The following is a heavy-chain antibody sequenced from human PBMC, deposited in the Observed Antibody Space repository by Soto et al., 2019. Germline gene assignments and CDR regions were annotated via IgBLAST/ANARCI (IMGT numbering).Heavy chain of an antibody. V-gene: IGHV3-30-3*01. CDR1: GFTFSSYA. CDR2: MSYDGTNK. CDR3: ARDRTLFGTGSTYYFDY. J-gene: IGHJ4*02. D-gene: IGHD1-1*01. Sequence: PGGSLRLSCAASGFTFSSYAMHWVRQAPGKGLKWVAVMSYDGTNKYYADSVKGRFTISRDNSKNTLYLQMNSLRAEDTAVYYCARDRTLFGTGSTYYFDYWGQGTLVTVS.